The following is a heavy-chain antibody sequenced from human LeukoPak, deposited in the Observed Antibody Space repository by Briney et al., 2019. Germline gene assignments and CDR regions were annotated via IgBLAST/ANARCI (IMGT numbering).Heavy chain of an antibody. CDR2: ISSSGSTK. CDR3: ARGSYCSGVSCYYGY. Sequence: GGSLRLSCAASGFTFSSCEMNWVRQAPGKGPEWVSYISSSGSTKYYADSVKGRFTISRDNAKNSLYLQVNSLRAEDTAVYYCARGSYCSGVSCYYGYWGQGTLVTVSS. CDR1: GFTFSSCE. J-gene: IGHJ4*02. D-gene: IGHD2-15*01. V-gene: IGHV3-48*03.